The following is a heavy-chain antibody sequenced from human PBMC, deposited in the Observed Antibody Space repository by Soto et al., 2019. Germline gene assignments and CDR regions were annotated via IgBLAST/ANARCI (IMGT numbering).Heavy chain of an antibody. Sequence: PGGSLRLSCAASGFTFSSYSMNWVRQAPGKGLEWVSYISSSSSTIYYADSVKGRFTISRDNAKNSLYLQMNSLRAEDTAVYYCARVKEGYCSGGSCIDAFDIWGQGTMVTVSS. CDR3: ARVKEGYCSGGSCIDAFDI. D-gene: IGHD2-15*01. CDR2: ISSSSSTI. J-gene: IGHJ3*02. CDR1: GFTFSSYS. V-gene: IGHV3-48*01.